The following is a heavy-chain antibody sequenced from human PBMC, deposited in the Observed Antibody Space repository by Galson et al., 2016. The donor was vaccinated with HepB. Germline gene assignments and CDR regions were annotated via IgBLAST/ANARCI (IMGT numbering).Heavy chain of an antibody. Sequence: SETLSLTCTVSGGSISGDRYYWGWIRQTPGKGLEWIGSVSDSGSTYYSPSLKSRVTMSVVTSKNQFSVTLSFVTAADTAVYYCVREDYGSMFSYNGIDVWGKGTTVTISA. CDR2: VSDSGST. D-gene: IGHD3-10*01. CDR3: VREDYGSMFSYNGIDV. CDR1: GGSISGDRYY. J-gene: IGHJ6*04. V-gene: IGHV4-39*02.